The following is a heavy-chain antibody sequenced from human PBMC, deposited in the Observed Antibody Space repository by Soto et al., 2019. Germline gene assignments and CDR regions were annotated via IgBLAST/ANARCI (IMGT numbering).Heavy chain of an antibody. J-gene: IGHJ4*02. Sequence: AETLARTCAVSGDSISRCYHCAWIRQPPWKVLEGVASIYHSGTTNYNPSLRSRVTISVDTSNNQLSLNLSSVTAADTTLYYCERSAWSSGFLDYFASSGQRTLVTVSS. CDR3: ERSAWSSGFLDYFAS. CDR1: GDSISRCYH. CDR2: IYHSGTT. D-gene: IGHD2-15*01. V-gene: IGHV4-38-2*01.